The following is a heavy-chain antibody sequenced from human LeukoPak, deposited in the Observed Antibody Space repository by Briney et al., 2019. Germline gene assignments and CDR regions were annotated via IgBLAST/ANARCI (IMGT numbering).Heavy chain of an antibody. CDR3: TRSSSPNWFDP. Sequence: SETLSLTCTVSGYSISSGYYWGWIRQPPGKGLEWIGSIYHSGSTYYNPSLKSRVTISVDTSKNQFSLKLNSVTAADTAVYYCTRSSSPNWFDPWGQGTLVTVSS. V-gene: IGHV4-38-2*02. J-gene: IGHJ5*02. D-gene: IGHD6-13*01. CDR2: IYHSGST. CDR1: GYSISSGYY.